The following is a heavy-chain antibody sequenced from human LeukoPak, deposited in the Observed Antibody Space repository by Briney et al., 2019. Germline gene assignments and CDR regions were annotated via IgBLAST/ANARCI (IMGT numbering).Heavy chain of an antibody. V-gene: IGHV1-18*01. CDR3: ARVPNQYCTSRCYYTAFDI. CDR2: ISGFNGNT. CDR1: GYTFASYG. D-gene: IGHD2/OR15-2a*01. Sequence: GASVKVSYKASGYTFASYGISWVRQAPGQGLEWMGWISGFNGNTNHAQNLQDRVTMTTDTSTSTAYMELRSLRSDDTAVYFCARVPNQYCTSRCYYTAFDIWGQGTMVTVSS. J-gene: IGHJ3*02.